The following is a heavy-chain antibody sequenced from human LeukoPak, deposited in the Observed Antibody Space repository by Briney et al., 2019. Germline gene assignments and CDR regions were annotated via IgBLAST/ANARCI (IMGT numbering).Heavy chain of an antibody. Sequence: ASVKVSCKASGYTFTGYYMHWVRQAPGQGLEWMGWINPNSGGTNYAPKFQGWVTMTRDTSISTAYMELSRLRSDDTAVYYCASRLYYDSSGAFDIWGQGTMVTVSS. CDR3: ASRLYYDSSGAFDI. CDR2: INPNSGGT. CDR1: GYTFTGYY. J-gene: IGHJ3*02. V-gene: IGHV1-2*04. D-gene: IGHD3-22*01.